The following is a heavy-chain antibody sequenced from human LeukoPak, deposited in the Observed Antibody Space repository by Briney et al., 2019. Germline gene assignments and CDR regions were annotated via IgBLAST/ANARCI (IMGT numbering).Heavy chain of an antibody. Sequence: GRSLRLSCAAAGFTFSTYAMHWVRQAPGKGLEWVAVISYDGSNKYYADSVKGRFTFSRDNSKNTLYLQMNSLRAEDTAVYYCAILIVGATPPFDYWGQGTLVTVSS. J-gene: IGHJ4*02. CDR2: ISYDGSNK. CDR1: GFTFSTYA. V-gene: IGHV3-30-3*01. D-gene: IGHD1-26*01. CDR3: AILIVGATPPFDY.